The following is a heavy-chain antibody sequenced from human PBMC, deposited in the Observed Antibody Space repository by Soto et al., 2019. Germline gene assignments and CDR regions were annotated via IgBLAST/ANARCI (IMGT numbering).Heavy chain of an antibody. J-gene: IGHJ4*02. CDR2: IDYSGTT. V-gene: IGHV4-59*01. CDR3: ARYNSYAIDY. D-gene: IGHD2-8*01. CDR1: GTSISSYY. Sequence: WETLSLTCTASGTSISSYYWSWIRQPPGKGLEWIANIDYSGTTNYNPSLASRVTLSVDTTKNQFSLKMTSVTAADSAMYFCARYNSYAIDYWGRGTLVTVSS.